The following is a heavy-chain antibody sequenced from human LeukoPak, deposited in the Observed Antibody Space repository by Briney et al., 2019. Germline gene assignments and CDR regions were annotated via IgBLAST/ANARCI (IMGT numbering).Heavy chain of an antibody. Sequence: GGSLRLSCAASGFAFSSYNMNWVRQAPGKGLEWISYIGSSGSPTHYADSVGGRFTISRDNAKNSLYLQMNSLRDEDTAVYYCARGTGYGYSPDYWGQGTLVTVSS. CDR1: GFAFSSYN. D-gene: IGHD5-18*01. J-gene: IGHJ4*02. CDR2: IGSSGSPT. CDR3: ARGTGYGYSPDY. V-gene: IGHV3-48*02.